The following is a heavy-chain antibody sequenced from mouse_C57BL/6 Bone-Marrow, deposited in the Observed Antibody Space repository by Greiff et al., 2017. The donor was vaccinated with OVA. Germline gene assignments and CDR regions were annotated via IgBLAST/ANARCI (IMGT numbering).Heavy chain of an antibody. CDR1: GYTFTSYG. D-gene: IGHD2-4*01. CDR2: IYPRSGNT. J-gene: IGHJ2*01. Sequence: QVQLKESRAELARPGASVKLSCKASGYTFTSYGISWVKQRTGQGLEWIGEIYPRSGNTYYNEKFKGKATLTADKSSSTAYMELRSLTSEDSAVYFCASIYYDYDYWGQGTTLTVSS. CDR3: ASIYYDYDY. V-gene: IGHV1-81*01.